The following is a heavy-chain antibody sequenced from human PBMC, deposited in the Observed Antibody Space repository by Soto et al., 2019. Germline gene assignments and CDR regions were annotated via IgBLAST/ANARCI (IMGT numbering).Heavy chain of an antibody. CDR1: GFTFGDYA. Sequence: GGSLRLSCTASGFTFGDYAMSWFRQAPGKGLEWVGFIRSKAYGGTTEYAASVKGRFTISRDDSKSIAYLQMNSLKTEDTAVYYCTRDYYDSSGYFLVGYWGQGTLVTVSS. J-gene: IGHJ4*02. CDR2: IRSKAYGGTT. D-gene: IGHD3-22*01. CDR3: TRDYYDSSGYFLVGY. V-gene: IGHV3-49*03.